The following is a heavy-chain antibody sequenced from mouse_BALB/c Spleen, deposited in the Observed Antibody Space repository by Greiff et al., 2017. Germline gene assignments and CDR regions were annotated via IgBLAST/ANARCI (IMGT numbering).Heavy chain of an antibody. D-gene: IGHD4-1*01. CDR3: ARELGRGYFDY. V-gene: IGHV3-2*02. J-gene: IGHJ2*01. Sequence: EVQLVESGPGLVKPSQSLSLTCTVTGYSITSDYAWNWIRQFPGNKLEWMGYISYSGSTSYNPSLKSRISITRDTSKNQFFLQLNSVTTEDTATYYCARELGRGYFDYWGQGTTLTVSS. CDR2: ISYSGST. CDR1: GYSITSDYA.